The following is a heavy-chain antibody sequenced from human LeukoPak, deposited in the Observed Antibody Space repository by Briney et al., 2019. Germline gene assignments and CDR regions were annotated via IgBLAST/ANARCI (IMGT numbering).Heavy chain of an antibody. D-gene: IGHD5-18*01. V-gene: IGHV3-7*01. CDR2: IKQDGSEK. CDR3: ARVGRYSYAHNS. Sequence: PGGSLRLSCAASGFTFRDYSDYWMSWVRQAPGKGLEWVANIKQDGSEKYYVDSVKGRFTISRDDAKNSLFLQMNSLRAEDTAVYYCARVGRYSYAHNSWGQGTLVTVSS. J-gene: IGHJ4*02. CDR1: GFTFRDYSDYW.